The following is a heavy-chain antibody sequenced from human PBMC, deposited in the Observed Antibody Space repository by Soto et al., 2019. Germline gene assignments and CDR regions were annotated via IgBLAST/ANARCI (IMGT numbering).Heavy chain of an antibody. CDR1: GGSISSYY. Sequence: QVQLQESGPGLVKPSETLSLTCTVSGGSISSYYWSWFRQPPGKGLGWIGYIYYSGSTNYNPSLKSRVTISVDTSKNQFSLKLSSVTAADTAVYYCARYSSSWLSSDAFDIWGQGTMVTVSS. V-gene: IGHV4-59*01. J-gene: IGHJ3*02. CDR3: ARYSSSWLSSDAFDI. D-gene: IGHD6-13*01. CDR2: IYYSGST.